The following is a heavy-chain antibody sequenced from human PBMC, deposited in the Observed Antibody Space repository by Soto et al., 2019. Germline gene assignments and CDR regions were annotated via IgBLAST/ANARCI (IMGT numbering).Heavy chain of an antibody. V-gene: IGHV4-30-2*01. Sequence: SETLSLTCAVSGGSISGTTYSWSWIRQLPGKGLEWIGYIYDSGNTYYNPSLKSQFSISVDRSKNQFSLKLSSVTAADTAVYYCARGQGAAAGHSNFDYWGQGALVTVSS. J-gene: IGHJ4*02. CDR1: GGSISGTTYS. D-gene: IGHD6-13*01. CDR2: IYDSGNT. CDR3: ARGQGAAAGHSNFDY.